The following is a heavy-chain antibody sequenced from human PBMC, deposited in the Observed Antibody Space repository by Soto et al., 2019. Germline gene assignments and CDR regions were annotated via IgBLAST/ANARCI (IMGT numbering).Heavy chain of an antibody. Sequence: DVQLVESGGGLVQPGGSLRLSCVVSGFTFSSYSMNWVRQAPGKGLEWVSSISGGSDDIYYADSVRGRFIISRDNAQNILFLEMTALRDDDTAVYYCVRGPRPSSVGTGAFWGQGSPVTVSS. J-gene: IGHJ4*02. V-gene: IGHV3-48*02. D-gene: IGHD3-10*01. CDR2: ISGGSDDI. CDR3: VRGPRPSSVGTGAF. CDR1: GFTFSSYS.